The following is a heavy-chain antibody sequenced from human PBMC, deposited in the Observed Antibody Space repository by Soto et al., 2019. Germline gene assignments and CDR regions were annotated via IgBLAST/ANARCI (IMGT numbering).Heavy chain of an antibody. CDR3: ARFGQLKPFSGYGRGGNSYYYYYYMDV. D-gene: IGHD5-12*01. J-gene: IGHJ6*03. Sequence: GESLKISCKGSGYSFTSYWIGWVRQMPGKGLEWMGIIYPGDSDTRYSPSFQGQVTISADKSISTAYLQWSSLKASDTAMYYCARFGQLKPFSGYGRGGNSYYYYYYMDVWGKGTTVTVSS. CDR2: IYPGDSDT. CDR1: GYSFTSYW. V-gene: IGHV5-51*01.